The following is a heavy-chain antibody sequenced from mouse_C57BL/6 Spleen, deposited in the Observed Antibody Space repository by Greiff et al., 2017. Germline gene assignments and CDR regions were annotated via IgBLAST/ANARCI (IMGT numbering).Heavy chain of an antibody. D-gene: IGHD1-1*01. CDR3: ANYGSRGYFDV. CDR1: GYTFTSYW. V-gene: IGHV1-69*01. CDR2: IDPSDSYT. Sequence: QVQLQQPGAELVMPGASVKLSCKASGYTFTSYWMHWVKQRPGQGLEWIGEIDPSDSYTNYNQKFKGKSTLTVDKSSSTAYMQLSSLTSEDSAVYYCANYGSRGYFDVWGIGTTVTVSS. J-gene: IGHJ1*03.